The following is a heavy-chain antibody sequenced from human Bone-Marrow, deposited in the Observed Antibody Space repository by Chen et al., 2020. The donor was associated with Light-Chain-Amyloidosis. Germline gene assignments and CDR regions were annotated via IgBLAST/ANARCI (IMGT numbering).Heavy chain of an antibody. J-gene: IGHJ4*02. V-gene: IGHV5-51*01. CDR2: IYPDDSDA. CDR1: GYTYPNYW. Sequence: EVKLEQSGPEAKKPGESLTIYCKGTGYTYPNYWLGWGRQMPGKGLEGRGVIYPDDSDARYRPSFEGQVTISADKSITTAYLQWRSLKASDTAMYYCARRRDGYNFDYWGQGTLVTVSS. D-gene: IGHD5-12*01. CDR3: ARRRDGYNFDY.